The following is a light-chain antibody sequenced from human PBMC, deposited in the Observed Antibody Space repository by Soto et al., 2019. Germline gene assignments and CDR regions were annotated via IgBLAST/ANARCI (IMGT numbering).Light chain of an antibody. J-gene: IGKJ5*01. CDR2: DES. CDR1: QSVSSY. Sequence: EISLTHSPATLSLSPVEIATLSCRASQSVSSYLACYQQKPGQAPRLLIYDESTRATGIQARFSGSGSGTDFTLTISSLEPEDFEVYYCKQSSNWTSCGNGKRLEIK. V-gene: IGKV3-11*01. CDR3: KQSSNWTS.